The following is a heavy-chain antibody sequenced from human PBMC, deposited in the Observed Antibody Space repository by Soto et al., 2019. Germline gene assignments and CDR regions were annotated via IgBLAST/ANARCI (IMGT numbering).Heavy chain of an antibody. CDR1: GFTFSSYA. CDR2: ISGSGGST. CDR3: AKYEVERWLQSTYYYGMDV. Sequence: EVQLLESGGGLVQPGGSLRLSCAASGFTFSSYAMSWVRQAPGKGLEWVSAISGSGGSTYYADSVKGRFTISRDNSKNTLYLQMNSLRAEDTAVYYCAKYEVERWLQSTYYYGMDVWGQGTTVTVSS. D-gene: IGHD5-12*01. V-gene: IGHV3-23*01. J-gene: IGHJ6*02.